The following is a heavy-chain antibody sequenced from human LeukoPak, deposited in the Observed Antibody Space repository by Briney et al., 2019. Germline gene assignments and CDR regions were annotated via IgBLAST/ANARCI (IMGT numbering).Heavy chain of an antibody. CDR3: ARGRKVRGVSQYYFDY. V-gene: IGHV1-8*02. D-gene: IGHD3-10*01. CDR1: AYSFTSYY. CDR2: MNPNSGNT. Sequence: ASVKVSCKASAYSFTSYYMHWVRQATGQGLEWMERMNPNSGNTGYAQKFQGRVTMTRNTSISTAYMELSSLRSEDTAVYYCARGRKVRGVSQYYFDYWGQGTLVTVSS. J-gene: IGHJ4*02.